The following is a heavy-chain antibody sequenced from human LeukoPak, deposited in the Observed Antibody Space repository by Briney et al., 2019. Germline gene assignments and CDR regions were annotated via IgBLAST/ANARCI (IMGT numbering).Heavy chain of an antibody. CDR1: GFSFSSDW. CDR2: INGDGSER. J-gene: IGHJ4*02. Sequence: PGGSLRLSCAASGFSFSSDWMTWVRQAPGKGPEWVANINGDGSERYYVASVQGRFTISRDNAKNSLYLQMNSLRAEDTAVYYCTRDFGWQQFDYWGQGTLVTVSS. V-gene: IGHV3-7*01. D-gene: IGHD5-24*01. CDR3: TRDFGWQQFDY.